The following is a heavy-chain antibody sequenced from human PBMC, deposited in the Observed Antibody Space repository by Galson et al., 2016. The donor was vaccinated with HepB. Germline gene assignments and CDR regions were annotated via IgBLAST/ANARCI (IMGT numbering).Heavy chain of an antibody. J-gene: IGHJ4*02. CDR2: ISHSSGNI. Sequence: SLRLSCAASGFTLSSYSMTWVRQAPGKGLEWVSSISHSSGNIYYADSLKGRFTVSRDKARNSMFLQMNSLRFEDTAVYYCTRGIENDFGGGYYYWGQGTVVTVSS. CDR1: GFTLSSYS. CDR3: TRGIENDFGGGYYY. V-gene: IGHV3-21*01. D-gene: IGHD3-3*01.